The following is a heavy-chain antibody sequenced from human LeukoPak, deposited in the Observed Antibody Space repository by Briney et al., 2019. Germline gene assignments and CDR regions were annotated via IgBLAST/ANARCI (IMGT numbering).Heavy chain of an antibody. V-gene: IGHV3-23*01. CDR2: ISGSGGST. CDR1: GFTFSSYA. D-gene: IGHD2-2*02. CDR3: AKGGYCSSTSCYTYDAFDI. Sequence: GGSLRLSCAASGFTFSSYAMSWVRQAPGKGLEWVSAISGSGGSTYYADSVKGRFTISRDNSKNTLYLQMNSLRAEDTAVHYCAKGGYCSSTSCYTYDAFDIWGQGTMVTVSS. J-gene: IGHJ3*02.